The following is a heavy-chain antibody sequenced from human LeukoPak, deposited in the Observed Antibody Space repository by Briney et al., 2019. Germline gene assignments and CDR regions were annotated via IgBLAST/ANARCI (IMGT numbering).Heavy chain of an antibody. J-gene: IGHJ4*02. CDR2: IIPILGIA. D-gene: IGHD1-26*01. V-gene: IGHV1-69*04. Sequence: GASVKVSCKASGGTFSSYAISWVRQAPGQGLEWMGRIIPILGIANYAQKFQGRVTITADKSTSTAYMELSSLRSEDTAVYYCARAPSYSGSYYFDYWGQGTLVTVSS. CDR1: GGTFSSYA. CDR3: ARAPSYSGSYYFDY.